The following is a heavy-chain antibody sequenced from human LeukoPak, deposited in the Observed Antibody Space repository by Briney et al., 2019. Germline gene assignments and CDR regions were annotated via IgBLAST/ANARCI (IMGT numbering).Heavy chain of an antibody. V-gene: IGHV4-59*01. J-gene: IGHJ2*01. CDR3: ARDRTSVAIPPYWYFDL. Sequence: KPSETLSLTCTVSGGSISSYYWSWIRQPPGKGLEWIGDIYYSGSNNYNPSLKRRVTISVDTSKNQFSLKLSSVTAADTAVYYCARDRTSVAIPPYWYFDLWGRGTLVTVSS. CDR1: GGSISSYY. CDR2: IYYSGSN. D-gene: IGHD2-2*02.